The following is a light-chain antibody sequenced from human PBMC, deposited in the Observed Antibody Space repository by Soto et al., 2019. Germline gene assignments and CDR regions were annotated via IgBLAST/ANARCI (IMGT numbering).Light chain of an antibody. V-gene: IGKV3-11*01. CDR2: DAS. CDR3: QQRSNWPRT. CDR1: QSGRSY. J-gene: IGKJ2*01. Sequence: EIVLTQSPATLSLSPGESATLSCRASQSGRSYLAWYQQKPGQAPRLLIYDASNRATGIPARFSGSGSGTDFTLTISSLEPEDFAVYYCQQRSNWPRTFGQGTKLEIK.